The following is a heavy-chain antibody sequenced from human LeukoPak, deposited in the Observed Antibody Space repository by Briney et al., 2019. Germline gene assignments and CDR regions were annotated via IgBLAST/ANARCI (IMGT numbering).Heavy chain of an antibody. V-gene: IGHV4-39*01. CDR3: ARSQMQLARPRNYFDY. J-gene: IGHJ4*02. Sequence: PSETLSLTCTVSGGSINSSNYYWGWIRQPPGKGLEWIGNIYYSGSTYCNPSLKSRVTISVDTSKNQFSLKLSSVTAADTAVYYCARSQMQLARPRNYFDYWGQGTLVTVSS. CDR2: IYYSGST. CDR1: GGSINSSNYY. D-gene: IGHD6-6*01.